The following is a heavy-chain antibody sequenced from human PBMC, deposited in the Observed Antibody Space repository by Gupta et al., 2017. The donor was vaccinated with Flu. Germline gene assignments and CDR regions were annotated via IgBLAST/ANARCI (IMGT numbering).Heavy chain of an antibody. V-gene: IGHV3-23*01. CDR3: AKEGTPDANFDY. CDR2: IRGRGGST. D-gene: IGHD2-15*01. J-gene: IGHJ4*02. CDR1: GFTLSSYA. Sequence: VQLLQSVGGLVQPGGSLRLPCAASGFTLSSYALRWVRQAPGKGLEWVSAIRGRGGSTYYADSVKGRFTISRDISKNTLFLQMNSLRAGDTAVYFCAKEGTPDANFDYWGQGTLVTVSS.